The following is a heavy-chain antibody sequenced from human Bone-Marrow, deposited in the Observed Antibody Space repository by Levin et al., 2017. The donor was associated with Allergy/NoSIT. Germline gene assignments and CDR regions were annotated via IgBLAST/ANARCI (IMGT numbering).Heavy chain of an antibody. CDR3: ARSFTMLRGGFDP. D-gene: IGHD3-10*01. V-gene: IGHV4-30-2*01. Sequence: SETLSLTFALSGGSISSGGSSWSWIRQPPGKGLEWIGYIFHTGSTYYNSSLKSRVTISVDRSKNQFSLKLTSVTAADTAVYYCARSFTMLRGGFDPWGQGILVTVSS. J-gene: IGHJ5*02. CDR1: GGSISSGGSS. CDR2: IFHTGST.